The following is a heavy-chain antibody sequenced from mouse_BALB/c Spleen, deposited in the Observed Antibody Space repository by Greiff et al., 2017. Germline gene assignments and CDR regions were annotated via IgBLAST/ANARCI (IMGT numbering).Heavy chain of an antibody. CDR1: GFTFSDYG. V-gene: IGHV5-15*02. CDR2: ISNLAYSI. Sequence: EVKLQESGGGLVQPGGSRKLSCAASGFTFSDYGMAWVRQAPGKGPEWVAFISNLAYSIYYADTVTGRFTISRENAKNTLYLEMSSLRSEDTAMYYCARGDDGYYPYWGQGTLVTVSA. J-gene: IGHJ3*01. D-gene: IGHD2-3*01. CDR3: ARGDDGYYPY.